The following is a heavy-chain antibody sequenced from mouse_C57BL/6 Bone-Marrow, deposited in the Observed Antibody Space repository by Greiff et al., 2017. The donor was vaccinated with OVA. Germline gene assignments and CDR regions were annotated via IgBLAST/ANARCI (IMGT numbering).Heavy chain of an antibody. V-gene: IGHV1-62-2*01. J-gene: IGHJ2*01. CDR2: FYPGSGSI. Sequence: QVQLKQSGAELVKPGASVKLSCKASGYTFTEYTIPWVQQRSGQGLEWIGWFYPGSGSIKYNEKFKGKATLTADKSSSTVYMELSRLTSEDSAVYVCARHEAYYDGSRRGYFDYWGQGTTLTVSS. CDR3: ARHEAYYDGSRRGYFDY. CDR1: GYTFTEYT. D-gene: IGHD1-1*01.